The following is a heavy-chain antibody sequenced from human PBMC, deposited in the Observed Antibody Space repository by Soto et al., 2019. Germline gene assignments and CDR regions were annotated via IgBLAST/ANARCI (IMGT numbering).Heavy chain of an antibody. CDR1: GGAFSGYH. Sequence: SETLSLTCTVYGGAFSGYHWNWVRQPPGKGLEWIGEINHSGSTDYNPSLRSRVTMSLDTSKNHLSLKLSSVTAADTAVYYCARGPRWLQLQYFQHWGQGTLVTVSS. CDR3: ARGPRWLQLQYFQH. J-gene: IGHJ1*01. D-gene: IGHD5-12*01. CDR2: INHSGST. V-gene: IGHV4-34*01.